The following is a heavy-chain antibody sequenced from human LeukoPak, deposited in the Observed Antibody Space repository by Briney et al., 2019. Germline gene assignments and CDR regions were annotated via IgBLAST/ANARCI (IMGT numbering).Heavy chain of an antibody. CDR2: ISYDGSNK. J-gene: IGHJ4*02. Sequence: PGRSLRLSCAASGFTFSSYGMHWVRQAPGKGLEWVAVISYDGSNKYYADSVKGRFTISRDNSKNTLYLQMNSLRAEDTAVYYCAKLAGSFDYWAREPWSPSPQ. CDR1: GFTFSSYG. V-gene: IGHV3-30*18. CDR3: AKLAGSFDY. D-gene: IGHD3-10*01.